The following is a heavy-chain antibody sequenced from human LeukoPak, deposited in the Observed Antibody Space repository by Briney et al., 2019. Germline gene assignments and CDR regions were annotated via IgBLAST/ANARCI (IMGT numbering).Heavy chain of an antibody. CDR3: AKDLYDILTGPFDY. V-gene: IGHV3-23*01. D-gene: IGHD3-9*01. Sequence: PGGTLRLSCAASGFTFSSYGMSWVRQAPEKGLEWVSGISGSVRSTYYADSVKGRFTISRDNSKNTLYLQMNSLRAEDTAVYYCAKDLYDILTGPFDYWGQGTLVTVSS. J-gene: IGHJ4*02. CDR2: ISGSVRST. CDR1: GFTFSSYG.